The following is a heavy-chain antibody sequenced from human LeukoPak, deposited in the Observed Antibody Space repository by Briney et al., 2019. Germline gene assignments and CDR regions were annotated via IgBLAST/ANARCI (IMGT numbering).Heavy chain of an antibody. J-gene: IGHJ6*03. CDR2: MNPNSGNT. CDR1: GYTFTNYD. Sequence: ASVKVSCKASGYTFTNYDNNWVRQATGQGLEWMGWMNPNSGNTGYAQKFQGRVIITRNTSISTAYMELSSLRSEDTAVYYCARVTGYFYYYMDVWGKGTTVTVSS. V-gene: IGHV1-8*03. CDR3: ARVTGYFYYYMDV. D-gene: IGHD1-14*01.